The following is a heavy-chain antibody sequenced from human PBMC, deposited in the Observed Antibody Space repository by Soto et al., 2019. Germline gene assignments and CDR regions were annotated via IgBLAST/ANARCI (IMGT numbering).Heavy chain of an antibody. CDR3: AREVVTETTWGSFDS. CDR1: GGGTLSNDG. J-gene: IGHJ4*02. Sequence: QVHLVQSGADVRKSGSSVRVSCTASGGGTLSNDGISWVRQAPGQGLEWLGRIIPFFGTPDYSQSFQGRLTITADASTGTVYMDLRSLKSDDTAGYYCAREVVTETTWGSFDSWGQGTLVTVSS. V-gene: IGHV1-69*01. D-gene: IGHD2-21*02. CDR2: IIPFFGTP.